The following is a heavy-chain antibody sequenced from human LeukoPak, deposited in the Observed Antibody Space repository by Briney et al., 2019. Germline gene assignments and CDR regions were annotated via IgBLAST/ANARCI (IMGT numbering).Heavy chain of an antibody. CDR3: ARVPLLRSYSFDY. CDR2: IYYSGST. J-gene: IGHJ4*02. V-gene: IGHV4-31*11. Sequence: SGTLSLTCAVSGGSISSGGYYWSWIRQHPGKGLEWIGYIYYSGSTYYNPSLKSRVTISVDTSKNQFSLKLSSVTAADTAVYYCARVPLLRSYSFDYWGQGTLVTVSS. CDR1: GGSISSGGYY. D-gene: IGHD1-26*01.